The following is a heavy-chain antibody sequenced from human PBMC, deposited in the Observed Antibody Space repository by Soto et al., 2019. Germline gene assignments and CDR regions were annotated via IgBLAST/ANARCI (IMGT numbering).Heavy chain of an antibody. Sequence: ASVKVSCKASGYTFTSYGISWVRQAPGQGLEWMGWISAYNGNTNYAQKLQGRVTMTTDTSTSTAYMELRSLRSGDTAVYYCARVRDIVVVPAPLGVWGQGTTVTVSS. CDR3: ARVRDIVVVPAPLGV. D-gene: IGHD2-2*01. J-gene: IGHJ6*02. V-gene: IGHV1-18*01. CDR2: ISAYNGNT. CDR1: GYTFTSYG.